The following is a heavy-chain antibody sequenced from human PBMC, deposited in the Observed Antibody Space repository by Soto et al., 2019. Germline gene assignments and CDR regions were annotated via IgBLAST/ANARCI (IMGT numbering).Heavy chain of an antibody. V-gene: IGHV1-69*06. J-gene: IGHJ6*02. Sequence: QVELVQSGAEVKKPGSSVKVSCQASEDTFRNYAISWVRQAPGQGLEWMGGIIPIFGTANYAQKFQGRVTITADTSANTVYLELSSLRSEDTAVYYCARVRDYGLGTNRHYYGMDVWGQGTTVTVSS. CDR2: IIPIFGTA. D-gene: IGHD3-10*01. CDR3: ARVRDYGLGTNRHYYGMDV. CDR1: EDTFRNYA.